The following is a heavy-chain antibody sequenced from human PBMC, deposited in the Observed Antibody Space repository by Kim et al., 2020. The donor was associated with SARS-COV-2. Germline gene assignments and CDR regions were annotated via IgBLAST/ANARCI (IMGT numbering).Heavy chain of an antibody. D-gene: IGHD2-15*01. Sequence: KYSQKFQGRVTITRDTSASTAYMELSSLRSEDTAVYYCARALVVAATPFDYWGQGTMVTVSS. J-gene: IGHJ4*02. CDR3: ARALVVAATPFDY. V-gene: IGHV1-3*01.